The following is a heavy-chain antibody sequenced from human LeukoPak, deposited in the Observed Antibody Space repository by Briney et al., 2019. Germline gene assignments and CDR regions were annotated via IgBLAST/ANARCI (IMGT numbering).Heavy chain of an antibody. D-gene: IGHD6-19*01. J-gene: IGHJ4*02. CDR1: GGSISSYH. V-gene: IGHV4-39*01. CDR3: ASQYSSGWFDY. Sequence: SETLSLTCTVSGGSISSYHWGWIRQPPGKGLEWIGRIYYSGSTYYNPSLKSRVAISVDTSKNQFSLKVSSVTAADTAVYYCASQYSSGWFDYWGQGTLVTVSS. CDR2: IYYSGST.